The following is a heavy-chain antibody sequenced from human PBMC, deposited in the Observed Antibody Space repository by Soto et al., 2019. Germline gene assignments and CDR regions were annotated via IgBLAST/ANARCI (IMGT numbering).Heavy chain of an antibody. J-gene: IGHJ4*02. CDR1: GFTFSSYG. V-gene: IGHV3-30*18. CDR2: ISYDGSNT. Sequence: QVQLVESGVGVVHPGRSLRLSCAASGFTFSSYGIHWVRQSQGKGLEWVSVISYDGSNTDYADSVKGRFTISRDSSKNTLYMNMNSLRDEEPAVYYCAKDDKTGTTGYWGQGPLVPVSS. CDR3: AKDDKTGTTGY. D-gene: IGHD1-7*01.